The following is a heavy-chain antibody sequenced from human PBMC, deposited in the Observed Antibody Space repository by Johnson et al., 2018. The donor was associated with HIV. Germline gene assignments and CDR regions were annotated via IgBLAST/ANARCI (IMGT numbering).Heavy chain of an antibody. CDR3: ARDRGIAARPFRYAFDI. D-gene: IGHD6-6*01. CDR2: IGRGGSSASVI. Sequence: QVQLVESGGGLVKPGGSMRLSCAASGFSFSDYFVSWIRQAPGKGLAWVSYIGRGGSSASVIYYADSVQGRGTIASENAKNSVYLQLNSLRSDDTAVYYCARDRGIAARPFRYAFDIWGQGTMVTVSS. J-gene: IGHJ3*02. V-gene: IGHV3-11*04. CDR1: GFSFSDYF.